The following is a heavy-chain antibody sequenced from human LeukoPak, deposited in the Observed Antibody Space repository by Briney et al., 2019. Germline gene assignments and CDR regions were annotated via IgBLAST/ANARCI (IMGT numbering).Heavy chain of an antibody. J-gene: IGHJ4*02. Sequence: ASVKVSCKASGYTFTSYGINWVRQAPGEGLEWMGWISADNGNTNYAQKFQGRVTMTTDTSTSTAYMELRSLRSDDTAVYYCARLPGYSRGWSLFPTDCGGQGPLVTV. V-gene: IGHV1-18*01. CDR3: ARLPGYSRGWSLFPTDC. CDR2: ISADNGNT. D-gene: IGHD6-19*01. CDR1: GYTFTSYG.